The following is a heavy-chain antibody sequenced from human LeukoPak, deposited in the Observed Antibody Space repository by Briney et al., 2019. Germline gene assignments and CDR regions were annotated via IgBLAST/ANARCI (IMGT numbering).Heavy chain of an antibody. Sequence: GGSLRLSCAASGFTFDDYAMHWVRQAPGKGLEWVSGISWNSGSIGYADSVKGRFTISRDNAKNSLYLQMNSLRTEDTALYYCAKTTMTYYYYGMDVWGQGTLVTVSS. V-gene: IGHV3-9*01. CDR3: AKTTMTYYYYGMDV. CDR2: ISWNSGSI. J-gene: IGHJ6*02. CDR1: GFTFDDYA. D-gene: IGHD1-1*01.